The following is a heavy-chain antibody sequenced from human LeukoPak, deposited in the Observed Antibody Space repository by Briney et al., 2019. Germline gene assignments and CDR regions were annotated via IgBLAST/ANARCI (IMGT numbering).Heavy chain of an antibody. CDR2: IIPIFGTA. J-gene: IGHJ4*02. V-gene: IGHV1-69*05. CDR3: ARGVRYFDWLLRP. CDR1: GGTFSSYA. Sequence: ASVKVSCKASGGTFSSYAISWVRQAPGQGLEWMGGIIPIFGTANYAQKFQGRVTTTTDESTSTAYMELSSLRSEDTAVYYCARGVRYFDWLLRPWGQGTLVTVSS. D-gene: IGHD3-9*01.